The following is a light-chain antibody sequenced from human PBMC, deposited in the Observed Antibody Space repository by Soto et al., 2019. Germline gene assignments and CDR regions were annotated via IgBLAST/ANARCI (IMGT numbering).Light chain of an antibody. CDR2: GNS. CDR3: QSYDSSLSGYV. J-gene: IGLJ1*01. V-gene: IGLV1-40*01. Sequence: QSVLTQPPSVSGAPGQRVTISCTGSSSNIGAGYDVHWYQQLPGTAPKLLIYGNSNRPSGVPDRFSGSKSGTLASLAITGLQADDEADYYCQSYDSSLSGYVFGTGTKLTVL. CDR1: SSNIGAGYD.